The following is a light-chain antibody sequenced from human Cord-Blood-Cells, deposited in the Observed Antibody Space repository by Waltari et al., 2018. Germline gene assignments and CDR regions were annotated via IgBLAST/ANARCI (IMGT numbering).Light chain of an antibody. V-gene: IGKV3-20*01. J-gene: IGKJ1*01. CDR2: GAS. CDR3: QQYGSSPPWT. CDR1: QSVSSSY. Sequence: EIVLTQSPGTLSLSPGERATLSCRASQSVSSSYLAWYQQKPGQAPRLSIYGASSRATGIPDRFSGSWSGTDFTLTISRLEPEDFAVYYCQQYGSSPPWTFGQGTKVEIK.